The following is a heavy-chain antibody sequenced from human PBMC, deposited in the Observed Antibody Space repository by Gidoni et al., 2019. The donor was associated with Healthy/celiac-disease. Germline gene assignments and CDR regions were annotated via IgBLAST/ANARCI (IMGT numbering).Heavy chain of an antibody. D-gene: IGHD6-13*01. CDR1: GFTFSSYA. Sequence: EVQLVASGGGLVQPGGSLRLSCAASGFTFSSYAMSWVRQAPGKGLEWVSAISGSGGSTYYADSVKGRFTISRDNSKNTVYLQMNSLRAEDTAVYYGAKGLAAAGDAFDIWGQGTMVTVSS. CDR3: AKGLAAAGDAFDI. CDR2: ISGSGGST. J-gene: IGHJ3*02. V-gene: IGHV3-23*04.